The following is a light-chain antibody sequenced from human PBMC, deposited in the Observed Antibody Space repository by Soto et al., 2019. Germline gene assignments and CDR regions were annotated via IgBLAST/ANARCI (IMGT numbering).Light chain of an antibody. CDR1: QSVSSSY. Sequence: EIVLTQSPGTLSLSPGERATLSCRASQSVSSSYLAWYQQKPGQAPRLLMYGASSRATGIPDRFSGGGSGTDFTLTISILEPEDFAVYYCQQFGISPYTFGQGTKLEIK. CDR3: QQFGISPYT. V-gene: IGKV3-20*01. CDR2: GAS. J-gene: IGKJ2*01.